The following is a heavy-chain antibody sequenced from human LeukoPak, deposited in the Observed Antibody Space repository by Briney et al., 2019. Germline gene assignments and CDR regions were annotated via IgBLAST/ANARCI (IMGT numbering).Heavy chain of an antibody. V-gene: IGHV3-7*03. CDR2: IKQDGSEK. CDR3: ARGGDMEAYAAVFY. Sequence: GGSLRLSCAASGFTFSNFWMSWVRQAPGKGLEWVANIKQDGSEKHYVDSVKGRFTISRDNAKNSLYLQMNSLRSEDTAVYYCARGGDMEAYAAVFYRGQGTLVTVSS. CDR1: GFTFSNFW. D-gene: IGHD2-8*01. J-gene: IGHJ4*02.